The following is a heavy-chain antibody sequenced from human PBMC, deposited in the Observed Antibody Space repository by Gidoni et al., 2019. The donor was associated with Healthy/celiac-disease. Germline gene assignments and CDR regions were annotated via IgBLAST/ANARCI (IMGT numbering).Heavy chain of an antibody. D-gene: IGHD3-22*01. J-gene: IGHJ3*02. CDR1: GFSLSTSGVG. V-gene: IGHV2-5*01. CDR3: AHRAYYYDSSGYRDPNAFDI. CDR2: IYWNDDK. Sequence: QITLKESGPTLVKPTQTLTLTCTFSGFSLSTSGVGVGWIRQPPGKDLEWLALIYWNDDKRYSPSLKSRLTITKDTSKNQVVLTMTNMDPVDTATYYCAHRAYYYDSSGYRDPNAFDIWGQGTMVTVSS.